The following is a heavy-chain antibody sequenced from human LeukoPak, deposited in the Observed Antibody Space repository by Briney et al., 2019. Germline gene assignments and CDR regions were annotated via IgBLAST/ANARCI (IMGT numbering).Heavy chain of an antibody. CDR2: IYHSGST. Sequence: KPSETLSLTCAVSGGSISSSNWWSWVRQPPGKGLEWIGEIYHSGSTNYNPSLKSRVTISVDTSKNQFSLKLSSVTAADTAVYYCARPVPMVRGVIGWFDPWGQGTLVTVSS. CDR1: GGSISSSNW. D-gene: IGHD3-10*01. V-gene: IGHV4-4*02. CDR3: ARPVPMVRGVIGWFDP. J-gene: IGHJ5*02.